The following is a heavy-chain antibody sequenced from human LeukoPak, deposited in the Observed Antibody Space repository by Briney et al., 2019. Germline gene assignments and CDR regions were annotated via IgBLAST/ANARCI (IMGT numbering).Heavy chain of an antibody. J-gene: IGHJ4*02. V-gene: IGHV3-30*03. D-gene: IGHD5-24*01. Sequence: PGKSLRLSCAASGFTFNNYGMHWVRQAPGKGLEWVAVISYDGSNKYYADSVKGGFTISRDNSKNTLYLQMNSLRAEDTAVYYCARDLVAGGYNDYWGQGTLVTVSS. CDR1: GFTFNNYG. CDR2: ISYDGSNK. CDR3: ARDLVAGGYNDY.